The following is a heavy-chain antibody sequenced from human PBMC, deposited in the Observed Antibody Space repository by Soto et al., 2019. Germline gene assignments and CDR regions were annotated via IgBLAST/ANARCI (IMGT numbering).Heavy chain of an antibody. CDR2: IYYRGST. J-gene: IGHJ4*02. CDR3: ARLRAGAAAGAGDY. V-gene: IGHV4-39*01. D-gene: IGHD6-19*01. Sequence: QLQLQESGPGLVKPSETLSLTCTVSGGSISSSSYYWGWIRQPPGKGLEWIGSIYYRGSTYYNPSLKSRVTISVDTSKNQFSLKLSSVTAADTAVYYCARLRAGAAAGAGDYWGQGTLVTVSS. CDR1: GGSISSSSYY.